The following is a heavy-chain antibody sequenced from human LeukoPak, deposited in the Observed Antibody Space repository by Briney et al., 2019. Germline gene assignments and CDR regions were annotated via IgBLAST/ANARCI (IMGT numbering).Heavy chain of an antibody. CDR3: AKDLAMGFPYGDIDY. CDR1: GFTFSSYG. D-gene: IGHD4-17*01. V-gene: IGHV3-30*18. CDR2: ISYDGSNK. J-gene: IGHJ4*02. Sequence: GGSLRLSCAASGFTFSSYGMHWVRQAPGKGLEWVAVISYDGSNKYYADSVKGQFTISRDNSKNTLYLQMNSLRAEDTAVYYCAKDLAMGFPYGDIDYWGRGTLVTVSS.